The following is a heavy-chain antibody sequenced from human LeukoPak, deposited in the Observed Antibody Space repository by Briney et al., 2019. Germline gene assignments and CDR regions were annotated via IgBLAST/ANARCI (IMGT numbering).Heavy chain of an antibody. CDR2: IYSGGST. Sequence: GGSLRLSCAASGFTVSSNYMSWVRQAPGKGLEWVSVIYSGGSTYYADSVKGRFTISRDNAKNSLYLQMNSLRAEDTALYHCARDIVGSGSYYGAFDIWGQGTMVTVSS. CDR3: ARDIVGSGSYYGAFDI. J-gene: IGHJ3*02. V-gene: IGHV3-53*01. D-gene: IGHD3-10*01. CDR1: GFTVSSNY.